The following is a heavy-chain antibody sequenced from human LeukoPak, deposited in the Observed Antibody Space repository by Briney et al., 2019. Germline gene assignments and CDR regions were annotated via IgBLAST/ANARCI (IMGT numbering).Heavy chain of an antibody. V-gene: IGHV3-21*01. CDR1: GFTFSSYS. CDR2: ISSSSSYI. Sequence: GGSLRLSCAASGFTFSSYSMNWVRQAPGKGLEWVSSISSSSSYIYYADSVKGRFTIPRDNAKNSLYLQMNSLRAEDTAVYYCARAQSSGWTDAFDIWGQGTMVTVSS. D-gene: IGHD6-19*01. J-gene: IGHJ3*02. CDR3: ARAQSSGWTDAFDI.